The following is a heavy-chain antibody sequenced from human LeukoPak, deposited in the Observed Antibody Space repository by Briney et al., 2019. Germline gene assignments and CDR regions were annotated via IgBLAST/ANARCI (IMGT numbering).Heavy chain of an antibody. CDR2: IIPIFGTA. CDR1: GYTFTSYY. CDR3: ARDRGSSWYYFDY. D-gene: IGHD6-13*01. J-gene: IGHJ4*02. Sequence: HRASVKVSCKASGYTFTSYYMHWVRQAPGQGLEWMGGIIPIFGTANYAQKFQGRVTITADESTSTAYMELSSLRSEDTAVYYCARDRGSSWYYFDYWGQGTLVTVSS. V-gene: IGHV1-69*13.